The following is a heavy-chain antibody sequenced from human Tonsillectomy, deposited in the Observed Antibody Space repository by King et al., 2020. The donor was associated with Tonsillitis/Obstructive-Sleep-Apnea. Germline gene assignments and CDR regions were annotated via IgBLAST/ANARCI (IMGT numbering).Heavy chain of an antibody. CDR3: AREGLY. J-gene: IGHJ4*02. CDR2: ISDSGDYI. CDR1: RFSFGAYS. Sequence: VQLVESGGGPVKPGGSLRLSCAASRFSFGAYSMNWVLQAPGKGLEGVSTISDSGDYIDYADSVKGRFTISRDNAKNSLYLQMNSLRAEDTAVYYCAREGLYWGQGTLVTVSS. V-gene: IGHV3-21*01.